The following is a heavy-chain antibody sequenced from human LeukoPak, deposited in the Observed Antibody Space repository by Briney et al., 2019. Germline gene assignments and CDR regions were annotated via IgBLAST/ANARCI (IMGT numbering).Heavy chain of an antibody. CDR1: GFTFSSYA. CDR2: ISGSGGST. D-gene: IGHD6-19*01. CDR3: PNEGDGIAVAEDAY. V-gene: IGHV3-23*01. J-gene: IGHJ4*02. Sequence: GGSLRLSCAASGFTFSSYAMSWVRQAPGKGLEWVSAISGSGGSTYYADSVKGRFTISRDNSKNTLYLQMNSLRAEDTAVYYCPNEGDGIAVAEDAYWGQGTLVTLSS.